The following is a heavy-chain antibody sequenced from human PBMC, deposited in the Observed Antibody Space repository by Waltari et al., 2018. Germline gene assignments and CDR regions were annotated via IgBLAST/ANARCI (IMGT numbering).Heavy chain of an antibody. D-gene: IGHD3-22*01. Sequence: QLQLQESGPGLVKHSETLSLTCTVSGGSISSSSYYWGWIRQPPGKGLEWIGSIYYSGSTYYNPSLKSRVTISVDTSKNQFSLKLSSVTAADTAVYYCASPYYDSSGGDYWGQGTLVTVSS. J-gene: IGHJ4*02. CDR3: ASPYYDSSGGDY. CDR2: IYYSGST. CDR1: GGSISSSSYY. V-gene: IGHV4-39*01.